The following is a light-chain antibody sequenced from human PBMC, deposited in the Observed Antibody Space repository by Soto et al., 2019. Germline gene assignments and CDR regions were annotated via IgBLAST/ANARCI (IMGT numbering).Light chain of an antibody. CDR1: QSVSSN. J-gene: IGKJ1*01. V-gene: IGKV3-15*01. CDR2: GAS. Sequence: EIVMTQSPASLSVSPGERATLSCRASQSVSSNLAWYQQKPGQAPRLLIYGASTRATGIPGRFSGSGSRPEFTLTISSLQSEDFAVYYCQQYNNWPPRGTFGQGTKVEIK. CDR3: QQYNNWPPRGT.